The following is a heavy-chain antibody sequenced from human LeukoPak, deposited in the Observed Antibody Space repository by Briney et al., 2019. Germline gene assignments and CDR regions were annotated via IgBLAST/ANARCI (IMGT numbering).Heavy chain of an antibody. D-gene: IGHD4-17*01. CDR3: AKVTTVTKGDWYYYYGMDV. J-gene: IGHJ6*02. V-gene: IGHV1-3*01. CDR1: GCTFTNYA. Sequence: ASVKVSCKASGCTFTNYAMHWVRQAPGQRLEWMGWINAGNGNTKYSQKFQGRVTITRDTSASTAYMELSSLRSEDTAVYYCAKVTTVTKGDWYYYYGMDVWGQGTTVTVSS. CDR2: INAGNGNT.